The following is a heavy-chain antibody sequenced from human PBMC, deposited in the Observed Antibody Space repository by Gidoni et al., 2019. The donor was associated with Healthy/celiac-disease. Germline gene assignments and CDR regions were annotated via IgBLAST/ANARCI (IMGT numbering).Heavy chain of an antibody. J-gene: IGHJ4*02. CDR1: GYSISSGYY. D-gene: IGHD3-10*01. Sequence: QVQLQESGPGLVKPSETLSLTCAVSGYSISSGYYWGWIRQPPGKGLEWIGSIYHSGSTYYNPSLKSRVTISVDMSKNQFSLKLSSVTAADTAVYYCARDSSCYGSGSQAPFDYWGQGTLVTVSS. CDR2: IYHSGST. V-gene: IGHV4-38-2*02. CDR3: ARDSSCYGSGSQAPFDY.